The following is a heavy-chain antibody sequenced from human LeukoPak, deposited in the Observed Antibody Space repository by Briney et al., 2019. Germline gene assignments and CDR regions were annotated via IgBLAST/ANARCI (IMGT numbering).Heavy chain of an antibody. CDR1: GFIFNNFG. CDR2: ISNDGGGT. V-gene: IGHV3-23*01. CDR3: AKGSSGYFLDL. D-gene: IGHD3-22*01. Sequence: GGSLRLSCAASGFIFNNFGLVWVRQAPGKGLEWVSAISNDGGGTTYADFVKGRFTIYRDNSKNTLFLQMNSLRADDTALYYCAKGSSGYFLDLWGQGTLVTVSS. J-gene: IGHJ5*02.